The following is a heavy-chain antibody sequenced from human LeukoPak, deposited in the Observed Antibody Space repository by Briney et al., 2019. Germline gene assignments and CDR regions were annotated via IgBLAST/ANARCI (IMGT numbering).Heavy chain of an antibody. D-gene: IGHD6-19*01. V-gene: IGHV3-30*04. CDR2: ISYDGSNK. CDR1: GFTFSSYA. CDR3: ASETFPHIAVAGNPSY. J-gene: IGHJ4*02. Sequence: GGPLRLSCAASGFTFSSYAMHWVRQAPGKGLEWVAVISYDGSNKYYADSVKGRFTISRDNSKNTLYLQMNSLRAEDTAVYYCASETFPHIAVAGNPSYWGQGTLVTVSS.